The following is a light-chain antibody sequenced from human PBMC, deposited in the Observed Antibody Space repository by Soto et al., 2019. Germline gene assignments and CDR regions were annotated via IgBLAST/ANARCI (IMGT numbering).Light chain of an antibody. J-gene: IGKJ1*01. CDR1: QGISSY. V-gene: IGKV1-8*01. CDR3: QQYNSAPWT. Sequence: AIRMTQSPSSLSASTGDRVTITCRASQGISSYLAWYQQKPGKAPKLLIYAASTLQSGVPSRFSGSGFGTDFTLTISCLQSEDFATYYCQQYNSAPWTFGQGTKVDIK. CDR2: AAS.